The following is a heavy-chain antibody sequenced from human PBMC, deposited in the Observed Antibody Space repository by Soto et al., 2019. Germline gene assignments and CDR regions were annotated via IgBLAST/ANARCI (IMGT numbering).Heavy chain of an antibody. CDR1: GFIFTNAW. D-gene: IGHD6-13*01. Sequence: GGSLRLSCAASGFIFTNAWMNWVRQAPGKGLEWVGRIKSKIDGETTDYGAPVKGRFTISRDDSKDMLYLQMNSLTTEDTAVYYCATVGSVTAAGTPFDYWGLGTLVTVSS. CDR3: ATVGSVTAAGTPFDY. CDR2: IKSKIDGETT. J-gene: IGHJ4*02. V-gene: IGHV3-15*07.